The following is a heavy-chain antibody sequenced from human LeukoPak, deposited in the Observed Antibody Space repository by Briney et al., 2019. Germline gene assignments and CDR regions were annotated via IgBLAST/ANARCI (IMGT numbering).Heavy chain of an antibody. D-gene: IGHD1-1*01. Sequence: GGSLRLSCAASGFTVSSNYISWVRQAPGKGLEWVSVIYSGGKVYYADSVRGRFTISRDNSRNTVYLQMNSLRAGDTAMYYCARGITIQGYYDDYFYMDVWGKGTTVTISS. V-gene: IGHV3-53*01. CDR3: ARGITIQGYYDDYFYMDV. J-gene: IGHJ6*03. CDR2: IYSGGKV. CDR1: GFTVSSNY.